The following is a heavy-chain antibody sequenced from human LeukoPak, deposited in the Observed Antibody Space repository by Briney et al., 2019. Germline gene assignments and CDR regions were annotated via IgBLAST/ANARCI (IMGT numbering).Heavy chain of an antibody. V-gene: IGHV1-8*03. CDR2: MNPNSGNT. Sequence: ASVKVSCKASGYTFTSYDINWVRQATGQGLEWMGWMNPNSGNTGYAQKFQGRVTITRNTSISTAYMELSSLRSEDTAVYYCTTDGSSGWHEMDYWGQGTVVTVSS. D-gene: IGHD6-19*01. J-gene: IGHJ4*02. CDR3: TTDGSSGWHEMDY. CDR1: GYTFTSYD.